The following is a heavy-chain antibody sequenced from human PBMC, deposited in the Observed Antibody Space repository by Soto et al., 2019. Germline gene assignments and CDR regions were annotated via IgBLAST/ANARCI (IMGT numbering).Heavy chain of an antibody. CDR1: GGSISRSSYY. V-gene: IGHV4-39*01. CDR3: SRRAPEGFDP. CDR2: MYYSGST. J-gene: IGHJ5*02. Sequence: PSETLSLTCNVSGGSISRSSYYWGWIRQPPGKGLEWIGSMYYSGSTYYNPSLKSRVTISIDTPKNQLSLKLTSVTAADTAVYYCSRRAPEGFDPWGQGTLVIVSS.